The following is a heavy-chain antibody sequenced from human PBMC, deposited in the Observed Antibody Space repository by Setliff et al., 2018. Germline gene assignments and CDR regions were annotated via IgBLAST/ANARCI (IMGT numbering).Heavy chain of an antibody. CDR2: FDPEDGET. D-gene: IGHD3-3*01. V-gene: IGHV1-24*01. J-gene: IGHJ4*02. CDR3: ARYPPTSTYYDFWSGYSYYFDY. Sequence: GASVKVSCKVSGYTLTELSMHWVRQAPGKGLEWMGGFDPEDGETIYAQKFQGRVTITRDTSASTAYMELSSLRSEDTAVYYCARYPPTSTYYDFWSGYSYYFDYWGQGTLVTVSS. CDR1: GYTLTELS.